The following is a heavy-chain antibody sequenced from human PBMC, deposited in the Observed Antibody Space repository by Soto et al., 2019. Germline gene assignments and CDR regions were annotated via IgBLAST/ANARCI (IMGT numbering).Heavy chain of an antibody. CDR2: ISWDGGST. Sequence: GGSLRLSCAASGFTFDDYTMHWVRQAPGKGLEWVSLISWDGGSTYYADSVKGRFTISRDNSKNSLYLQMNSLRTEDTALYYCAKGGGQWLVQWYFDLWGRGTLVTVSS. CDR3: AKGGGQWLVQWYFDL. D-gene: IGHD6-19*01. V-gene: IGHV3-43*01. J-gene: IGHJ2*01. CDR1: GFTFDDYT.